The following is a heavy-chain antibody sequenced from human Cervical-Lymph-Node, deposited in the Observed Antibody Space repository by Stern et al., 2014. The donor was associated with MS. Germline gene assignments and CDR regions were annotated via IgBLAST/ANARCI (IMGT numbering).Heavy chain of an antibody. J-gene: IGHJ5*02. V-gene: IGHV4-30-4*01. CDR2: LSYSGST. CDR1: GGSISSGDYY. Sequence: QLQLQESGPGLVKPSQTLSLTCTVSGGSISSGDYYWSWIRQPPGKGLEWIGYLSYSGSTYYNPSLKSRVTISVDTSKNQFSLKLSSVTAADTAVYYCASANCSSTSCPNWFDPWGQGTLVTVS. CDR3: ASANCSSTSCPNWFDP. D-gene: IGHD2-2*01.